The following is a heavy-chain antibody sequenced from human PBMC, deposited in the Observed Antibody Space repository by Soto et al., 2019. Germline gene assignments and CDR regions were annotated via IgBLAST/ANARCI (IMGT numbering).Heavy chain of an antibody. D-gene: IGHD2-2*01. V-gene: IGHV1-18*01. CDR2: ISPYNGHT. Sequence: QVQLVQSAGEVKKPGASVKVSCKASGYSFISYGISWVRRAPGQGLEWMGWISPYNGHTQFVQRFQGRVTMTTDTSTKTAYMELRNLRSDDTAHYYCARDLTIVPATHPRLENYGMDVWGQGTTVIVSS. CDR1: GYSFISYG. CDR3: ARDLTIVPATHPRLENYGMDV. J-gene: IGHJ6*02.